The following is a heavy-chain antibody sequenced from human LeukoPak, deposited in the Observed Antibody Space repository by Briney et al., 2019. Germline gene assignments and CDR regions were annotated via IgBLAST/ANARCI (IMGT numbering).Heavy chain of an antibody. J-gene: IGHJ6*02. CDR1: GFTFSTYA. CDR2: ISSGGSDK. CDR3: ARHDTAMATDYGMDV. D-gene: IGHD5-18*01. Sequence: GGSLRLSCAASGFTFSTYAVHWVRQAPGEGLEWVAVISSGGSDKYHADSVKGRITTSRDNAKNSLYLQMNRLRAEDTAVYYCARHDTAMATDYGMDVWGQGTTVTVSS. V-gene: IGHV3-30*03.